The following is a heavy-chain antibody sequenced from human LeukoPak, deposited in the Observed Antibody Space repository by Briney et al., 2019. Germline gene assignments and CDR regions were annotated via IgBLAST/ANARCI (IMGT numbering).Heavy chain of an antibody. V-gene: IGHV3-48*03. D-gene: IGHD3-3*01. CDR2: TSSSGSTR. CDR3: ARGWRYFDY. Sequence: GGSLRLSCAASGFTFDDYGMSWVRQAPGKGLEWVSYTSSSGSTRYYTDSVKGRFTISRDNAKNSLYLQMNSLRAEDTAIYYCARGWRYFDYWGQGTLVTVSS. J-gene: IGHJ4*02. CDR1: GFTFDDYG.